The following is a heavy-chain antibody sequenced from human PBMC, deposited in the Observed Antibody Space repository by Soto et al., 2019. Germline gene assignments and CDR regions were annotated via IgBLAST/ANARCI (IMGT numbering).Heavy chain of an antibody. CDR2: ISGSGGST. CDR3: AKPGSATWFGRYGMDV. J-gene: IGHJ6*02. D-gene: IGHD3-10*01. Sequence: EVHLLESGGGLVQPGGSLRLSCAASGFTFNTYAMSWVRQAPGKGLEWVSAISGSGGSTYYADSVKGRFTISRDNSKNTLYLQMNSLRAEDTAVYYCAKPGSATWFGRYGMDVWGQGTTVTVSS. V-gene: IGHV3-23*01. CDR1: GFTFNTYA.